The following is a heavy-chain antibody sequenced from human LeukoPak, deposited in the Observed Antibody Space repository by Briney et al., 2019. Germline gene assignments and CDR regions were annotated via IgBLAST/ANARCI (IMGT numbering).Heavy chain of an antibody. V-gene: IGHV3-13*01. J-gene: IGHJ4*02. CDR2: IGTATDT. Sequence: GGSLRLSCAASGFTFSRFDMHWVRQVPGKGLEWVSGIGTATDTFYPDSVKGRFTISRENAKDSVYLQMNSLRADDTAVYYCARTRTTPGIRGLQMRYFDYWGQGTLGTGSS. D-gene: IGHD3-10*01. CDR3: ARTRTTPGIRGLQMRYFDY. CDR1: GFTFSRFD.